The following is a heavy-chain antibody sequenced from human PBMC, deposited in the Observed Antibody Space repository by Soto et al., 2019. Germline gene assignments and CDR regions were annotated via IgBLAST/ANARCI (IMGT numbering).Heavy chain of an antibody. Sequence: EVQLLESGGGLVQPGGSLKLSCAASGFTFSNYAMSWVRQAPGKGLEWVSNIIHTGGTTYYPDSMKGRFTISRDNSKNTLYLQVNSLRAEDTAVYYCVKVSGSGWPTDFAYWGQGTLVTVSS. D-gene: IGHD6-19*01. CDR2: IIHTGGTT. V-gene: IGHV3-23*01. CDR1: GFTFSNYA. CDR3: VKVSGSGWPTDFAY. J-gene: IGHJ4*02.